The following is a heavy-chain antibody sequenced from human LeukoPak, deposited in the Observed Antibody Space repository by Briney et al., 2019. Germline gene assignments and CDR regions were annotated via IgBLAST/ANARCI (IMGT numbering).Heavy chain of an antibody. D-gene: IGHD6-19*01. CDR2: IYYTGST. CDR3: ARGVTGGWYGDFQH. V-gene: IGHV4-59*01. J-gene: IGHJ1*01. Sequence: SETLSLTCTVSGGSINTYFWSWIRQPPGKGLEWIGYIYYTGSTNYNPSLKSRVTISVDTSKNQFSLKLSSVTAADTAVYYCARGVTGGWYGDFQHWGQGTLVTVSS. CDR1: GGSINTYF.